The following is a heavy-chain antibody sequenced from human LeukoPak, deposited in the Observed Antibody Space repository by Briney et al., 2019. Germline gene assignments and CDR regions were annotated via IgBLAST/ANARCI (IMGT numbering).Heavy chain of an antibody. D-gene: IGHD6-13*01. CDR3: ASSAISSSWYPI. V-gene: IGHV1-69*06. Sequence: SVKVSCKASGGTFSSYAISWVRQAPGQGLEWMGGIIPIFGTANYAQKFQGRVTITADKSTSTAYMELSSLRSEDTAVYYCASSAISSSWYPIWGQGTLDTVSS. J-gene: IGHJ4*02. CDR1: GGTFSSYA. CDR2: IIPIFGTA.